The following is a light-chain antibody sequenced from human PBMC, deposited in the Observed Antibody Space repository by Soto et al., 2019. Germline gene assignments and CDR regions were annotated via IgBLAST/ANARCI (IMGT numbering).Light chain of an antibody. J-gene: IGKJ4*01. V-gene: IGKV4-1*01. CDR3: QQYYSLPLT. CDR2: WAS. Sequence: DIVMTQSPESLAVSLGERATINCKSSQSVFYSSNNKNYLTWYQQKPGQPPKLLIYWASTRESGVPDRFSGSGSEKDFTLTISSLQAEDVAVYYCQQYYSLPLTFGGGTKVEIK. CDR1: QSVFYSSNNKNY.